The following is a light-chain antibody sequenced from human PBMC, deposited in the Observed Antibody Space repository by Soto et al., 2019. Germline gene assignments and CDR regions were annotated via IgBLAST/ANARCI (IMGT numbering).Light chain of an antibody. CDR3: QRYSGSTKT. J-gene: IGKJ1*01. V-gene: IGKV3-20*01. Sequence: ELVLTQSPGTLSLSPGERATLSCRASQSVSSSYLAWYQQKPGQAPRLLIYDASSRATGIPDRFSGSGSGTDFTLTISRLEPEDFAVYYCQRYSGSTKTFGQGTKVEV. CDR1: QSVSSSY. CDR2: DAS.